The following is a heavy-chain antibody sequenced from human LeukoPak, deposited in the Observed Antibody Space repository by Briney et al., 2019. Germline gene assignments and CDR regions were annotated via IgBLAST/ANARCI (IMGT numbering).Heavy chain of an antibody. CDR1: GFTVSSKY. D-gene: IGHD1-1*01. J-gene: IGHJ4*02. V-gene: IGHV3-23*01. Sequence: PGGSLRLSCTASGFTVSSKYMSWVRQAPGQGLEWVSTISRGVGSTYYADSVKGRFTISRDNSKNTLYLQMNNLRADDTAVYYCVKKGQADDDGKPDWGQGTLVTVSS. CDR3: VKKGQADDDGKPD. CDR2: ISRGVGST.